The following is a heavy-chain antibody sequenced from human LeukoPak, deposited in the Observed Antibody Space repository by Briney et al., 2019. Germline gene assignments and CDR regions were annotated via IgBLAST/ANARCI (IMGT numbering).Heavy chain of an antibody. V-gene: IGHV3-30*02. CDR1: GYLYSSYG. J-gene: IGHJ4*02. Sequence: GGSVRLLCAAWGYLYSSYGMHWARQAPAKGLEWVAFIRYDGSNKYYADSVKGRFTISRDNSKNTLYLQMNSLRAEDTAVYYCAKDRRPNIASRKFDDWGQGILVTVSS. CDR2: IRYDGSNK. CDR3: AKDRRPNIASRKFDD. D-gene: IGHD6-6*01.